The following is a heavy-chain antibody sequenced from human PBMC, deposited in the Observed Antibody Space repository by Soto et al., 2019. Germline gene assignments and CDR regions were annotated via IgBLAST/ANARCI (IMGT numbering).Heavy chain of an antibody. CDR1: GGSISSGGYY. CDR2: IYYSGST. D-gene: IGHD6-13*01. J-gene: IGHJ4*02. V-gene: IGHV4-31*03. Sequence: SETLSLTCTVSGGSISSGGYYWSWIRQHPGKGLEWIGYIYYSGSTYYNPSLKSRVTISVDTSKNQFSPKLSSVTAADTAVYYCARRYSSSFDYWGQGTLVTLSS. CDR3: ARRYSSSFDY.